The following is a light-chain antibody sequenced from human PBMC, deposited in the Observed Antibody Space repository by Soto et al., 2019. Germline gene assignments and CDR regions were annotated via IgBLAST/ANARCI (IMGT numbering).Light chain of an antibody. J-gene: IGKJ1*01. CDR3: QQYGTWWT. V-gene: IGKV3-15*01. CDR2: GAS. Sequence: EIVMTQSPATLSVSPGERATLSCRASQSVSSNLAWYQQKPGQAPRLLIYGASTRATGIPARFSGSGSGTEFTLTISSLQSEDFAVYYCQQYGTWWTFGQGTKVEI. CDR1: QSVSSN.